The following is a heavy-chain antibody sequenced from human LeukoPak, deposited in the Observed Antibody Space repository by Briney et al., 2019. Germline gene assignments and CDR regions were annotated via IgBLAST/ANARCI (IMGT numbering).Heavy chain of an antibody. CDR1: GGSISSGDYY. V-gene: IGHV4-30-4*08. Sequence: SETLSLTCTVSGGSISSGDYYWSWIRQPPGKGLEWIGYIYYSGSTYYNPSLKSRVTISVDTSKNQFSLKLSSVTAADTAVYYCARGGLDGDYFDYWGQGTLVTVSS. J-gene: IGHJ4*02. CDR2: IYYSGST. D-gene: IGHD1-26*01. CDR3: ARGGLDGDYFDY.